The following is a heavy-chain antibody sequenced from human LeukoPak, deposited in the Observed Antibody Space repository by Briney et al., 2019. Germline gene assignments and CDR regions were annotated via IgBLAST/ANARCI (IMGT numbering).Heavy chain of an antibody. D-gene: IGHD3-10*01. Sequence: ASVKVSCKASGYTFTGYYMHWVRQATGQGLEWMGWINPNSGGTNYAQKFQGRVTMTRDTSISTAYMVLNRLRSDDTAVYYCAREYYYGSGNYYNRIDYWGQGTQVTVSS. J-gene: IGHJ4*02. CDR1: GYTFTGYY. CDR3: AREYYYGSGNYYNRIDY. CDR2: INPNSGGT. V-gene: IGHV1-2*02.